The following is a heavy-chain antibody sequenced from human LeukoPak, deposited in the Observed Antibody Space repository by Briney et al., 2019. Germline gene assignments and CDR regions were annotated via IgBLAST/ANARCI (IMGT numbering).Heavy chain of an antibody. CDR2: ISYDGSNK. CDR1: GFTFSSYG. CDR3: ARDTSGWSLGY. J-gene: IGHJ4*02. Sequence: GGSLTLSCPASGFTFSSYGMHWVRQAPGKGLEWVAVISYDGSNKYYADSVKGRFTISRDNSKNTLYLQMNSLRAEDTAIYYCARDTSGWSLGYWGQGTLVTVSS. V-gene: IGHV3-30*03. D-gene: IGHD6-19*01.